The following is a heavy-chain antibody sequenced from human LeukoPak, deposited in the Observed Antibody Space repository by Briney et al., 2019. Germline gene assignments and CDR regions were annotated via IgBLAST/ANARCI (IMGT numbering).Heavy chain of an antibody. CDR3: ARALFDCLLSQDY. J-gene: IGHJ4*02. Sequence: SGGSLRLSCAASGFAFSSYAMHWVRQAPGKGLEWVAVISYDGSNKYYADSVKGRFTISRDNSKNTLYLQMNSLRAEDTAVYYCARALFDCLLSQDYWGQGTLVTVSS. V-gene: IGHV3-30*04. CDR1: GFAFSSYA. CDR2: ISYDGSNK. D-gene: IGHD3-9*01.